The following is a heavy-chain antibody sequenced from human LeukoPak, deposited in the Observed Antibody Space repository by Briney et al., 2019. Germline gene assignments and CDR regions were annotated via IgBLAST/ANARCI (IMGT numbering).Heavy chain of an antibody. D-gene: IGHD3-16*01. CDR3: ARGGYDAFDI. CDR2: IYSGGST. CDR1: GFIVSSNY. Sequence: PGGSLRLSCAASGFIVSSNYMSWVRLAPGKGLEWVSVIYSGGSTYYADSVKGRFTISRDNYKNTLYLQMNSLRAEDTAVYYCARGGYDAFDIWGQGTMVTVSS. V-gene: IGHV3-53*01. J-gene: IGHJ3*02.